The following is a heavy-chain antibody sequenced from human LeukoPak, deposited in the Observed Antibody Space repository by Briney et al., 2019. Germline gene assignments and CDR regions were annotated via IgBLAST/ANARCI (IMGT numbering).Heavy chain of an antibody. CDR3: ARDGRWLQPTLDY. D-gene: IGHD5-24*01. CDR1: GGPFSGYY. Sequence: SETLSLTCAVYGGPFSGYYWSWIRQPPGKGLEWIGEINHSGSTNYNPSLKSRVTISVDTSKNQFSLKLSSVTAADTAVYYCARDGRWLQPTLDYWGQGTLVTVSS. CDR2: INHSGST. V-gene: IGHV4-34*01. J-gene: IGHJ4*02.